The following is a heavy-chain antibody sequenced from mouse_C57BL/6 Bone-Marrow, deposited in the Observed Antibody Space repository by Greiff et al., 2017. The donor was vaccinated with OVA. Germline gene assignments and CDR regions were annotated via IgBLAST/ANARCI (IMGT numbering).Heavy chain of an antibody. J-gene: IGHJ2*01. V-gene: IGHV14-1*01. CDR2: IDPDDGDT. Sequence: VQLQQSGAELVRPGASVKLSCTASGFNINNYYMHWLKQRPARGLEWIGRIDPDDGDTEYAPKFQGKATMTVDTTSNTAYLQHSSLTSEDTAVYYCTTSDGNYVDLDYWGQGTTLTVSS. D-gene: IGHD2-1*01. CDR3: TTSDGNYVDLDY. CDR1: GFNINNYY.